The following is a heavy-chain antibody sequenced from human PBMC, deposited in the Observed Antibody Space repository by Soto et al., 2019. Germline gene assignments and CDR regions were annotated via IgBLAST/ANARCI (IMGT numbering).Heavy chain of an antibody. CDR2: ISGSGGST. CDR3: AKVSAMFYDSSGTTGYFDY. Sequence: PGGSLRLSCAASGFTFSNSAMSWVRQAPGKGLEWVSSISGSGGSTFYTDSVKGRFTISRDNSKNTLFLQMSSLGAEDTAAYYCAKVSAMFYDSSGTTGYFDYLGQGTLV. J-gene: IGHJ4*02. D-gene: IGHD3-22*01. CDR1: GFTFSNSA. V-gene: IGHV3-23*01.